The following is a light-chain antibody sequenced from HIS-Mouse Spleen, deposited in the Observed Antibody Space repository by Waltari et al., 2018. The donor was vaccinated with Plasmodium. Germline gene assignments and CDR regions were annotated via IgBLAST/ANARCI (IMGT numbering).Light chain of an antibody. V-gene: IGLV2-23*01. CDR1: SSAVGGYNL. J-gene: IGLJ3*02. CDR2: EGS. CDR3: CSYAGSSTWV. Sequence: QSALTQPASVSGSPGQSITIPCPGTSSAVGGYNLVPWYQQHPGKAPKLMIYEGSKRPSGVSNRFSGSKSGNTASLTISGLQAEDEADYYCCSYAGSSTWVFGGGTKLTVL.